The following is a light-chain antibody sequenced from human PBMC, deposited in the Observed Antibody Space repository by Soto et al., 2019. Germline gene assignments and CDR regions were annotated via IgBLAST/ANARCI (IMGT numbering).Light chain of an antibody. V-gene: IGKV1-6*01. J-gene: IGKJ1*01. Sequence: ATQMTQSPSSLSASVGDRVTIACRASQGIRTELGWYQQKAGEAPKLLIYAAPTLQSGVPPRFSGSGSGTDFTLTISSLQPEDFATYYCLQDYDYPRTFGQGTKVEMK. CDR3: LQDYDYPRT. CDR1: QGIRTE. CDR2: AAP.